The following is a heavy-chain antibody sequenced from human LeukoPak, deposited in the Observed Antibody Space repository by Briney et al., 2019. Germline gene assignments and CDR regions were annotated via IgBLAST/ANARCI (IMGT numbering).Heavy chain of an antibody. CDR3: ARDSPVVCSSTSCFNWFDP. Sequence: ASVRVSSTASGYTFTIDGISWVRQAPGQGLEWMGWISAYNGNTNYAQKLQGRVTMTTDTSTSTAYMELRSLRSDDTAVYYCARDSPVVCSSTSCFNWFDPWGQGTLVTVSS. D-gene: IGHD2-2*01. CDR2: ISAYNGNT. CDR1: GYTFTIDG. V-gene: IGHV1-18*01. J-gene: IGHJ5*02.